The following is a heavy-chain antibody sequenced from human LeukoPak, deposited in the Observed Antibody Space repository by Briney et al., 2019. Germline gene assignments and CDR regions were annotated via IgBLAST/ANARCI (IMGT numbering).Heavy chain of an antibody. V-gene: IGHV4-30-2*01. J-gene: IGHJ4*02. CDR3: AGTMIVEGKYYFDY. CDR1: GGSISSGGYS. D-gene: IGHD3-22*01. CDR2: IYHSGST. Sequence: SETLSLTCAVSGGSISSGGYSWSWIRQPPGTGLEWIGYIYHSGSTYYNPSLKSRVTISVDRSKNQFSLKLSSVTAADTAVYYCAGTMIVEGKYYFDYWGQGTLVTVSS.